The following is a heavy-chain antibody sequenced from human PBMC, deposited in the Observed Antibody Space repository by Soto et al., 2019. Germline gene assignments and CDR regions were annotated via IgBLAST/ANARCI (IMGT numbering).Heavy chain of an antibody. CDR3: ARGPGFPGYYGPSHLDY. CDR2: INHSGST. J-gene: IGHJ4*02. V-gene: IGHV4-34*01. D-gene: IGHD3-3*01. Sequence: SETLSLTCAVYGGSFSGYYWSWIRQPPGKGLEWIGEINHSGSTNYNPSLKSRVTISVDTSKNQFSLKLSSVTAADTAVYYCARGPGFPGYYGPSHLDYWGQGTLVTVSS. CDR1: GGSFSGYY.